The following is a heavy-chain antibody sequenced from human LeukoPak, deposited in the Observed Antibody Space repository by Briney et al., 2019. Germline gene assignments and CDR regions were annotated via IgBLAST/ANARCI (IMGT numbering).Heavy chain of an antibody. CDR3: VKDYGLERYYNTFDY. Sequence: GGSLRLSCAASGFTFSSYSMNWVRQAPGKGLEWVSSISSSSSHIYYADSVKGRFTISRDNAKKSLYLQMDSLRAEDTALYYCVKDYGLERYYNTFDYWGQGTLVTVSS. CDR2: ISSSSSHI. CDR1: GFTFSSYS. V-gene: IGHV3-21*04. J-gene: IGHJ4*02. D-gene: IGHD3-10*01.